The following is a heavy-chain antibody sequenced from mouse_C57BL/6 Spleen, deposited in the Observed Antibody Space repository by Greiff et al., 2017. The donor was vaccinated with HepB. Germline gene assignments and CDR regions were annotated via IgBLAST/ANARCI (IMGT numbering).Heavy chain of an antibody. V-gene: IGHV1-74*01. J-gene: IGHJ1*03. CDR1: GYTFTSYW. CDR3: ARRGNYYGGSGYFDV. D-gene: IGHD1-1*01. Sequence: QVQLQQPGAELVKPGASVKVSCKASGYTFTSYWMHWVKQRPGQGLEWIGRIDPSDSDTNYNQKFKGKATLTVDKSSSTAYMQLSSLTSEDSAVYYCARRGNYYGGSGYFDVWGTGTTVTVSS. CDR2: IDPSDSDT.